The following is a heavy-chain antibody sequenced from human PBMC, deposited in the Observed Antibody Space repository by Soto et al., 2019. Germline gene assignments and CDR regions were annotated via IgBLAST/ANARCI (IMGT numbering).Heavy chain of an antibody. Sequence: GASVKVSCKASGGSFSSYTISWVRQAPGQGLEWMGGIIPVFDTSNYAQKFQGRVTITADESTSTVYMELSSLTSEDTAVYYCASESSVTEVTTGLYYYGMDAWGQGTTVTVSS. CDR2: IIPVFDTS. D-gene: IGHD4-4*01. CDR1: GGSFSSYT. CDR3: ASESSVTEVTTGLYYYGMDA. J-gene: IGHJ6*02. V-gene: IGHV1-69*13.